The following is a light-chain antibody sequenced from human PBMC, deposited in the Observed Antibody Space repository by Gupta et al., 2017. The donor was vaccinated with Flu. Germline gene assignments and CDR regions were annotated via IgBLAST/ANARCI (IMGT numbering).Light chain of an antibody. CDR2: EDN. Sequence: GDAWPRQNAAWYQQKSGQAPLLVIYEDNLRPSGIPARLSGSSSGTTVTLTISGVQADDEADYYCQSAANTGDYKVFGGGTKLTVL. V-gene: IGLV3-25*03. CDR1: AWPRQN. J-gene: IGLJ3*02. CDR3: QSAANTGDYKV.